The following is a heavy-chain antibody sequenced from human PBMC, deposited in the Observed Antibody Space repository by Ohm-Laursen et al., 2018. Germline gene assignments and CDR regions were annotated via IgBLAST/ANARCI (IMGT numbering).Heavy chain of an antibody. J-gene: IGHJ4*02. CDR2: INPSGGST. CDR1: GYTFTSYY. V-gene: IGHV1-46*01. Sequence: ASVKVSCKSSGYTFTSYYMHWVRQAPGQGLEWMGIINPSGGSTSYAQKLQGRVTMTTDTSTSTAYMELRSLRSDDTAVYYCARNVDTAMVNYFDYWGQGTLVTVSS. D-gene: IGHD5-18*01. CDR3: ARNVDTAMVNYFDY.